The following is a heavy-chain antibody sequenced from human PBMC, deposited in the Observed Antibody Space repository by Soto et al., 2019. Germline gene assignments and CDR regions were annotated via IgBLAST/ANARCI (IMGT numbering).Heavy chain of an antibody. Sequence: QVQLVQSGAEVKKPGSSVKVSCKASGGTFSSYAISWVRQAPGQGLEWMGGIIPIFGTANYSQKFQGRVTSTADESTSTAYMELSSLRSEETAVYYCGSPGRGFGELLTYSYGMDVWGQGTTVTGSS. CDR3: GSPGRGFGELLTYSYGMDV. CDR1: GGTFSSYA. CDR2: IIPIFGTA. V-gene: IGHV1-69*01. J-gene: IGHJ6*02. D-gene: IGHD3-10*01.